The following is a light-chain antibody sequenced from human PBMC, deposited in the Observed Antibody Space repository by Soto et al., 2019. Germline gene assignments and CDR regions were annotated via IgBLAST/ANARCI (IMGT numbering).Light chain of an antibody. CDR1: RSDVGAYNL. CDR2: EVN. Sequence: SALGRAASVCGSPWQSITLSFAGNRSDVGAYNLVSWYQQHPGKAPKLIICEVNTRPSGISNRFSGSKSGDTASLTISGLQAEDEADYFCCSYAGTVAYVFGTGTKVTVL. CDR3: CSYAGTVAYV. J-gene: IGLJ1*01. V-gene: IGLV2-23*02.